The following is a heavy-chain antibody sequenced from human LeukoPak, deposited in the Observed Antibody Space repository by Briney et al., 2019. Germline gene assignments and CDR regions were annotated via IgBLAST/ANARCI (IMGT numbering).Heavy chain of an antibody. CDR2: ISSSSGTI. CDR3: ARRGITMVRGVIVRGDFDY. CDR1: GFTFSSYS. V-gene: IGHV3-48*01. Sequence: GGSLRLSCAASGFTFSSYSMNWVRQAPGKGLEWVSYISSSSGTIYYADSVKGRFTISRDNAKNSLYLQMNSLRAEDTAVYYCARRGITMVRGVIVRGDFDYWGQGTLVTVSS. D-gene: IGHD3-10*01. J-gene: IGHJ4*02.